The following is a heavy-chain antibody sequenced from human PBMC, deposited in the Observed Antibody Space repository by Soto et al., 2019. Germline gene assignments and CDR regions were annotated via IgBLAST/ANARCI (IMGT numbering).Heavy chain of an antibody. CDR1: GFTFSSYA. CDR3: ASRSSGWYALPYYYYGMDV. Sequence: QVQLVESGGGVVQPGRSLRLSCAASGFTFSSYAMHWVRQAPGKGLEWVAVISYDGSNKYYADSVKGRFTISRDNYTNTLYLQMNSLRAEDTAVYYCASRSSGWYALPYYYYGMDVWGQGTTVTVSS. D-gene: IGHD6-19*01. V-gene: IGHV3-30-3*01. CDR2: ISYDGSNK. J-gene: IGHJ6*02.